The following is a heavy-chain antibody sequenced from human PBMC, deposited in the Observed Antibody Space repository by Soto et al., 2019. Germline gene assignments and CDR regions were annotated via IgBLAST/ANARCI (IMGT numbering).Heavy chain of an antibody. CDR1: GYSFTSYW. Sequence: GESLKISCKGSGYSFTSYWISWVRQMPGKGLEWMGRIDPGDSYTNYSPSFQGHVTISADKSISTAYLQWSSLKASDTAMYYCARRGRGCSSTSCYQRAAYYYYGMDVWGQGTTVTVSS. D-gene: IGHD2-2*01. J-gene: IGHJ6*02. CDR3: ARRGRGCSSTSCYQRAAYYYYGMDV. V-gene: IGHV5-10-1*01. CDR2: IDPGDSYT.